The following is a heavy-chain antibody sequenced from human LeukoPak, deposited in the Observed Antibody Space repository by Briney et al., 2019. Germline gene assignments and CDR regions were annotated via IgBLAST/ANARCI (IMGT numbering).Heavy chain of an antibody. J-gene: IGHJ4*02. CDR1: GFTFSSYS. V-gene: IGHV3-7*01. Sequence: HPGGSLRLSCAASGFTFSSYSMNWVRQAPGKGLEWVANIKQDGSEKYYVDSVKGRFTISRDNAKNSLYLQMNSLRAEDTAVYYCARVPLLVAHFDYWGQGTLVTVSS. CDR3: ARVPLLVAHFDY. CDR2: IKQDGSEK.